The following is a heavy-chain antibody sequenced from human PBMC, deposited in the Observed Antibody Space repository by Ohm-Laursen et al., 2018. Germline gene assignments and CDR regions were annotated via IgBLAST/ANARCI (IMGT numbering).Heavy chain of an antibody. Sequence: SETLSLTCVVSDAAFRRDYWTWIRQFPGREMEWIGYIHYDGRTVYNPSLRSRLTMSIDTSKKQFSLRLTSATAADTAIHYCARLPDHSGWPFDYWGQGTLVTVSS. CDR2: IHYDGRT. V-gene: IGHV4-59*12. J-gene: IGHJ4*02. D-gene: IGHD6-19*01. CDR1: DAAFRRDY. CDR3: ARLPDHSGWPFDY.